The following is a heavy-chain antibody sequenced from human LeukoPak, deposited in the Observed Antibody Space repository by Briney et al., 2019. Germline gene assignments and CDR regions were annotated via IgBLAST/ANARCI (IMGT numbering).Heavy chain of an antibody. CDR1: GGSISSSSYY. J-gene: IGHJ3*02. Sequence: ASETLSLTCTVSGGSISSSSYYWGWIRQPPGKGLEWIGSIYYSGSTYYNPSLKSRVTISVDTSKNQFSLKLSSVTAADTAVYYCARSSWLEAFDIWGQGTMVTVSS. CDR2: IYYSGST. D-gene: IGHD6-19*01. V-gene: IGHV4-39*07. CDR3: ARSSWLEAFDI.